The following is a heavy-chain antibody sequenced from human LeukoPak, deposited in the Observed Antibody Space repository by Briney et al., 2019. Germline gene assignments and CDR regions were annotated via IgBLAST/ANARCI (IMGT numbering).Heavy chain of an antibody. CDR1: GLTFSNHG. Sequence: PGGSLRLSCAASGLTFSNHGMNWVRQAPGKGLEWVSYISSSGSTIYYADSVKGRFTISRDNAKNSLYLQMNSLRAEDTAVYYCARDRQWGSYRNMDVWGKGTTVTISS. CDR3: ARDRQWGSYRNMDV. V-gene: IGHV3-48*03. CDR2: ISSSGSTI. D-gene: IGHD3-16*02. J-gene: IGHJ6*03.